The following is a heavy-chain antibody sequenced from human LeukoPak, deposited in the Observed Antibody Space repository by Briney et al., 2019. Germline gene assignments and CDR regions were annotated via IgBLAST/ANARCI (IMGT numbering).Heavy chain of an antibody. J-gene: IGHJ4*02. V-gene: IGHV3-9*01. CDR1: GFTFDDYA. D-gene: IGHD3-10*01. Sequence: GGSLRLSCAASGFTFDDYAMHWVRQAPGKGLEWVSGISWNSGSIGYADSVKGRFTISRDNSKNTLYLQMNSLRAEDTAVYYCERGLGRAYWGQGTLVTVSS. CDR3: ERGLGRAY. CDR2: ISWNSGSI.